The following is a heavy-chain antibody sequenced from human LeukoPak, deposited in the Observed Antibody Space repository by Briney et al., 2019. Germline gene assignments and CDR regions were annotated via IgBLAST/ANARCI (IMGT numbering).Heavy chain of an antibody. V-gene: IGHV3-15*01. CDR1: GFTFSNAW. Sequence: PGGSLRLSCAASGFTFSNAWMSWFRQAPGEGLEWVGRIKSKTEGGTTDYAAPVKGRFTISRDDSKNTLYLQMNSLKTEDTAVYYCTTIHYGDYWGQGTLVTVSS. CDR2: IKSKTEGGTT. J-gene: IGHJ4*02. CDR3: TTIHYGDY.